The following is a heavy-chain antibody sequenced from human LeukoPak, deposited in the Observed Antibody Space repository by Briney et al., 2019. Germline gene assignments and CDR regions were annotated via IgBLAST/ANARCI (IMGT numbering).Heavy chain of an antibody. CDR2: IYYSGST. D-gene: IGHD1-26*01. J-gene: IGHJ4*02. V-gene: IGHV4-61*05. Sequence: SETLSLTCTVSGGSISSSSSYWGWIRQPPGKGLEWIGYIYYSGSTNYNPSLKSRVTISVDTSKNQFSLKLSSVTAADTAVYYCARASGSYYGGFFSYWGQGTLVTVSS. CDR1: GGSISSSSSY. CDR3: ARASGSYYGGFFSY.